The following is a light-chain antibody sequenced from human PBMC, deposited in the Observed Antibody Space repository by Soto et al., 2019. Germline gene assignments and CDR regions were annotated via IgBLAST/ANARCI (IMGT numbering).Light chain of an antibody. CDR2: GAS. CDR3: QQYDNWPPLT. CDR1: QSVSSN. Sequence: EIVMTQPLATLSLSPGERATLSCRASQSVSSNLAWYQQKPGQAPRLLIYGASTRATGVPARFSGSGSGTEFTLTISTLQSEDFAVYYCQQYDNWPPLTFGGGTKVDTK. V-gene: IGKV3-15*01. J-gene: IGKJ4*01.